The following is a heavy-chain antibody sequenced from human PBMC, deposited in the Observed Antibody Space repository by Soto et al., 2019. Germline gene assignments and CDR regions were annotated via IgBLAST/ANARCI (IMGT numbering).Heavy chain of an antibody. CDR1: GGTFSSYT. V-gene: IGHV1-69*04. D-gene: IGHD6-13*01. Sequence: GASVKVSCKASGGTFSSYTISWVRQAPGQGLEWMGRIIPILGIANYAQKFQGRVTITADKSTSTAYMELSSLRSEDTAVYYCAREYFSYSRDYWGQGTLVTVSS. CDR2: IIPILGIA. CDR3: AREYFSYSRDY. J-gene: IGHJ4*02.